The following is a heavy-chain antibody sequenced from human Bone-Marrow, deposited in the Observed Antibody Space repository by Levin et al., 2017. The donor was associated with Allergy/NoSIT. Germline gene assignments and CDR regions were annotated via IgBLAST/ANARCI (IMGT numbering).Heavy chain of an antibody. CDR1: GYTFSDYD. CDR3: ARRNRITTYGVVPNGMDV. D-gene: IGHD3-3*01. Sequence: GASVKVSCEASGYTFSDYDINWVRQANGQGFEWMGWMNTKNGNTGYAQKFQGRITLTRNTSISTAYMELSSLTSEDTAVYYCARRNRITTYGVVPNGMDVWGQGTTVAVSS. V-gene: IGHV1-8*01. CDR2: MNTKNGNT. J-gene: IGHJ6*02.